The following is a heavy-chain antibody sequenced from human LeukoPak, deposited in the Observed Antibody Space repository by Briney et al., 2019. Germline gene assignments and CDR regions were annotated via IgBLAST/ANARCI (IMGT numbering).Heavy chain of an antibody. V-gene: IGHV4-39*07. D-gene: IGHD6-13*01. J-gene: IGHJ1*01. CDR3: VRDLGSSAPRAK. Sequence: PSETLSLTCTVCGGSISSSSYYWGWIRQPPGKGLEWIGSIYYSGSTYYNPSLKSRVTISVDTSKNQFSLKLSSVTAADTAVYYCVRDLGSSAPRAKWGQGTQVTVSS. CDR2: IYYSGST. CDR1: GGSISSSSYY.